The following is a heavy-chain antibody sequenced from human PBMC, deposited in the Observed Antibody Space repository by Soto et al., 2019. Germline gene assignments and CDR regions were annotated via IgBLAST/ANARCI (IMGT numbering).Heavy chain of an antibody. CDR2: ISAYNGNT. J-gene: IGHJ5*01. Sequence: ASVKVSCKASGYTFTSYGISWVRQAPGQGLEWMGWISAYNGNTNYAQKLQGRVTMTTDTSTSTAYMELRSLRSEDTAVYYCARDSSYCGGGSCYYDLFDSWGQGTLVTVSS. V-gene: IGHV1-18*01. D-gene: IGHD2-15*01. CDR1: GYTFTSYG. CDR3: ARDSSYCGGGSCYYDLFDS.